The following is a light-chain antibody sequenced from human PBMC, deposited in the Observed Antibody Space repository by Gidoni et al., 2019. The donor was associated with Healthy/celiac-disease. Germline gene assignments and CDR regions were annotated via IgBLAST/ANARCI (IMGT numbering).Light chain of an antibody. CDR2: AAS. J-gene: IGKJ5*01. V-gene: IGKV1-9*01. Sequence: IQLTQSPSSLSASVGDRVTITCRASQGISSYLAWYQQKPGKAPKLLIYAASTLQSGVPSRFSGSGSGTDFTLTSSSLQPEDFATYYCQQLNRYPITFGQGTRLEIK. CDR1: QGISSY. CDR3: QQLNRYPIT.